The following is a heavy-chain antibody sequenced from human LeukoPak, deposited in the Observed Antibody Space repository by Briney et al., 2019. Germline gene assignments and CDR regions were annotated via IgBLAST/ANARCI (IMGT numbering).Heavy chain of an antibody. V-gene: IGHV4-59*01. CDR1: GGSISSYY. D-gene: IGHD3-3*01. Sequence: SETLSLTCSVSGGSISSYYWSWIRQPPGKGLEWIGYIHYSGSTNYNPSLKSRVTISVDTSKNQFSLKLSSMTAADTAVYYCARYKGASTTYDFWSGYIAHFDYWGQGTLVTVSS. J-gene: IGHJ4*02. CDR2: IHYSGST. CDR3: ARYKGASTTYDFWSGYIAHFDY.